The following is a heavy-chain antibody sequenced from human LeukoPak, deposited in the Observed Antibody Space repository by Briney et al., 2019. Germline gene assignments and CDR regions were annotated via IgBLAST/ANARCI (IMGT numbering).Heavy chain of an antibody. V-gene: IGHV4-59*01. CDR1: GGSINGYY. J-gene: IGHJ4*02. Sequence: TPSETLSLTCTVSGGSINGYYWSWIRQPPGKGLECIGHIYYTGSTYYKPSLESRVTISVDTAKNQISLKLSSVTTAETAVYYCARYEEFSTGYTASSPRHYFDHWGQGTLVTVSS. D-gene: IGHD3/OR15-3a*01. CDR3: ARYEEFSTGYTASSPRHYFDH. CDR2: IYYTGST.